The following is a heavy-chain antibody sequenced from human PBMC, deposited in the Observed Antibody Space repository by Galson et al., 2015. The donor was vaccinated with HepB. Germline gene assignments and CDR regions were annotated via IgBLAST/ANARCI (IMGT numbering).Heavy chain of an antibody. CDR1: GYSIKTFY. V-gene: IGHV4-59*08. J-gene: IGHJ5*02. CDR3: ARLSAAAFDP. D-gene: IGHD2-2*01. Sequence: ETLSLTCSVSGYSIKTFYWGWVRQPPGKGLDWIGHIHYSGTATYNPSLKSRVTISVDTPNNQFSLKLNSVTAADTAVYYCARLSAAAFDPWGQGILVTVFS. CDR2: IHYSGTA.